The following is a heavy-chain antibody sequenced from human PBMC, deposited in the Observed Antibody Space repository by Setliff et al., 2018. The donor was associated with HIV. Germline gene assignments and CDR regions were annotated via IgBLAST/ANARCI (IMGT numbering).Heavy chain of an antibody. D-gene: IGHD2-8*01. V-gene: IGHV4-59*01. CDR1: GDPISTYY. CDR3: ARGAPYCNHGVCHLFDY. Sequence: SETLSLTCTVSGDPISTYYWSWVRKPPGRGLEWIGYVYYSGSTSYSPSLRGRVTMSVDPSKNQFSLKLNSVTAADTAIYYCARGAPYCNHGVCHLFDYWGHGNRVTVSS. J-gene: IGHJ4*01. CDR2: VYYSGST.